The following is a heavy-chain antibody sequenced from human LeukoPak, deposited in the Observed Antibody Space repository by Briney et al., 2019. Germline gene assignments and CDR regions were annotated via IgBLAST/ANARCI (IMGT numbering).Heavy chain of an antibody. CDR2: ISSSSSYI. CDR3: ARNKHPTPYSGSYYWFDP. J-gene: IGHJ5*02. Sequence: GGSLRLSCAASGFMFEDYSMHWVRQAPGKGLEWVSSISSSSSYIYYADSVKGRFTISRDNAKNSLYLQMNSLRAEDTAVYYCARNKHPTPYSGSYYWFDPWGQGTLVTVSS. V-gene: IGHV3-21*01. D-gene: IGHD1-26*01. CDR1: GFMFEDYS.